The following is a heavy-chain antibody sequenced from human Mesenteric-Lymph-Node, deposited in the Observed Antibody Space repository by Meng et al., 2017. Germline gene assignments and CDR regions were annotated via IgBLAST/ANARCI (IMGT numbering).Heavy chain of an antibody. J-gene: IGHJ4*02. CDR3: AVDLIAVADYYFDY. V-gene: IGHV1-18*01. CDR2: ISAYNGNT. D-gene: IGHD6-19*01. Sequence: ASVKVSCKASGYTFTSYGISWVRQAPGQGLEWMGWISAYNGNTNYAQKLQGRVTMTTDTSTSTAYMELRSLRSDDTAVYYCAVDLIAVADYYFDYWGQGTLVTVSS. CDR1: GYTFTSYG.